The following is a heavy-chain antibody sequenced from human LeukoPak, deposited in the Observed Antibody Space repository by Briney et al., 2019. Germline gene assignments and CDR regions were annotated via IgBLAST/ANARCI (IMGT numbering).Heavy chain of an antibody. CDR3: AKRAWDSSGWFDY. J-gene: IGHJ4*02. D-gene: IGHD6-19*01. CDR1: GFTLSSYS. V-gene: IGHV3-23*01. CDR2: VTGSGAGT. Sequence: PGGSLRLSCSASGFTLSSYSMGWVHQAPGKGLEWVSAVTGSGAGTDYADSVKGRFTISRDNSKNMVYLEMNSLRADDTAVYYCAKRAWDSSGWFDYWGRGILVTVSS.